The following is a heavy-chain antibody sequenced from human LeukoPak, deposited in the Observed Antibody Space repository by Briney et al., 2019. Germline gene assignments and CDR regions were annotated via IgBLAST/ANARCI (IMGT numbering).Heavy chain of an antibody. D-gene: IGHD3-9*01. V-gene: IGHV3-74*03. CDR3: AKGGLDADYDKEDY. CDR1: GFSFSNYW. CDR2: INSDGSTT. Sequence: GGSLRLSCAASGFSFSNYWMCWVRQAPGKGLVCVSRINSDGSTTTYADSVKGRFTISRDNAKNTLYLQMNSLRAEDTALYYCAKGGLDADYDKEDYWGQGTLVTVST. J-gene: IGHJ4*02.